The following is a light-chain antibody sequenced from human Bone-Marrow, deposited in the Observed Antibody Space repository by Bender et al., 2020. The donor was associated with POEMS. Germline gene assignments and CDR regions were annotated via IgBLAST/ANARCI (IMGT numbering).Light chain of an antibody. J-gene: IGLJ3*02. CDR2: SSH. Sequence: QSVLTQPPSASGTPGQRVTISCSGGSSNIGAHAVNWYQHLPGTAPKLLIYSSHRRPSEVPDRCAGSRSGTSPSLDISGLQSEDEADYYGAVWDDSRNGWVFGGGTKLTVL. CDR1: SSNIGAHA. CDR3: AVWDDSRNGWV. V-gene: IGLV1-44*01.